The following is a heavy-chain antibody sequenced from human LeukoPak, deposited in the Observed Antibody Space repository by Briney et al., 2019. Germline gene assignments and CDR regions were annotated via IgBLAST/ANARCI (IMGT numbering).Heavy chain of an antibody. Sequence: GGSLRLSCAASGFTFSNAWMSWVRQAPGKGLEWVGRIKSKTDGGTTDYAAPVKGRFTISRGDSKNTLYLQMNSLKTEDTAMYYCTKGIVGATTDWFDPWGQGTLVTVSS. CDR1: GFTFSNAW. D-gene: IGHD1-26*01. V-gene: IGHV3-15*01. CDR2: IKSKTDGGTT. J-gene: IGHJ5*02. CDR3: TKGIVGATTDWFDP.